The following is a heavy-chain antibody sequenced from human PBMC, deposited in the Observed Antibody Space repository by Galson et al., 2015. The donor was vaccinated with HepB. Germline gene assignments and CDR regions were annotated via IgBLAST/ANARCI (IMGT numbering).Heavy chain of an antibody. CDR2: IYTSTGNP. V-gene: IGHV7-4-1*02. CDR1: GYTFTSYA. CDR3: ASIVAAAGRAVWWFDP. D-gene: IGHD6-13*01. Sequence: SVKVSCKASGYTFTSYAMNWVRQAPGQGLEWVGWIYTSTGNPTYAQGFTGRFVFSLDTSVSTAYLQISSLKAEDTAVYYCASIVAAAGRAVWWFDPWGQGTLVTVSS. J-gene: IGHJ5*02.